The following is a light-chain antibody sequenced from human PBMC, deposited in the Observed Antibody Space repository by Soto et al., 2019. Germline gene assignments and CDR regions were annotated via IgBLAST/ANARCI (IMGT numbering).Light chain of an antibody. CDR1: QSVLSSSNNKNY. Sequence: DIVMTQSPDSLAVSLGERATINCKSSQSVLSSSNNKNYFAWYQQKPGQPPKLLISWASARESGVPDRFSGSGSGTDFTLTIGSLQAEDVAVYYCQQYYTTPLTFGGGTKVEIK. V-gene: IGKV4-1*01. CDR3: QQYYTTPLT. J-gene: IGKJ4*01. CDR2: WAS.